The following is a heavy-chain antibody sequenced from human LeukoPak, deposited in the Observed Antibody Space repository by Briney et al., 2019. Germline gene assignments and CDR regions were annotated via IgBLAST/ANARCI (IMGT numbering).Heavy chain of an antibody. D-gene: IGHD2-2*01. J-gene: IGHJ6*04. CDR3: ARDRLGDSVVPAAMPWYYYGMDV. Sequence: GRSLRLSCAASGFTFSSYAMHWVRQAPGKGLEWVANIKQDGSEKYYVDSVKGRFTISRDNAKNSLYLQMNSLRAEDTAVYYCARDRLGDSVVPAAMPWYYYGMDVWGKGTTVTVSS. V-gene: IGHV3-7*03. CDR2: IKQDGSEK. CDR1: GFTFSSYA.